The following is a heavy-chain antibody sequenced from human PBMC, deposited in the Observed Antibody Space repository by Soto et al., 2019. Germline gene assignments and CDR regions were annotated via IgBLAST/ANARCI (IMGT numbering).Heavy chain of an antibody. V-gene: IGHV1-69*02. CDR2: IIPILGIA. CDR3: ASHLMTTASNFDY. Sequence: QVQLVQSGAEVKKPGSSVKVSCKASGGTFSSYTISWVRQAPGQGLEWMGRIIPILGIANYAQKFQGRVTITADKSTSTDYMELSSLRSEDTAVYYCASHLMTTASNFDYWGQGTLVTVSS. CDR1: GGTFSSYT. D-gene: IGHD4-17*01. J-gene: IGHJ4*02.